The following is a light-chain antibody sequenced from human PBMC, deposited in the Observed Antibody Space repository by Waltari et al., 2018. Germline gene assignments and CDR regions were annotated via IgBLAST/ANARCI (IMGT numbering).Light chain of an antibody. Sequence: SSELTQDPPVSVALGQTVRITCQGDLLRSYYGNWYQKKPGQAPVLVLYGTNNRPSGIPDRFSGSSSGNTVSLTITGAQAEDEADYYCNSRDSSGNYVFGTGTKVTVL. CDR1: LLRSYY. J-gene: IGLJ1*01. V-gene: IGLV3-19*01. CDR2: GTN. CDR3: NSRDSSGNYV.